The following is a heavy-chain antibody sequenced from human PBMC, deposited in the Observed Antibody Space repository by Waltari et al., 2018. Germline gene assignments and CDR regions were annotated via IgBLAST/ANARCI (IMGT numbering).Heavy chain of an antibody. CDR3: ARGPVVPAAMLEWFDP. D-gene: IGHD2-2*01. Sequence: QVQLVQSGAEVKKPGSSVKVSCKASGGTFSSYAISWVRQAPGQGLEWMGGISPIFGTANYAQKFQGRVTITADESTSTAYMELSSLRAEDTAVYYCARGPVVPAAMLEWFDPWGQGTLVTVSS. V-gene: IGHV1-69*01. J-gene: IGHJ5*02. CDR2: ISPIFGTA. CDR1: GGTFSSYA.